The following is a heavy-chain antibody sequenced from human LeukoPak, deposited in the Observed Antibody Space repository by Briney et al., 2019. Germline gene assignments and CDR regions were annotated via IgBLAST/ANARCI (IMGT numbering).Heavy chain of an antibody. CDR2: IYPGDSDT. D-gene: IGHD3-3*01. CDR3: ARSPRRTYYDFWRSLHFDY. V-gene: IGHV5-51*01. J-gene: IGHJ4*02. Sequence: GESLKISCKGSGYSFTSYWIGWGRQMPGKGREWMGIIYPGDSDTRYSPSFQGQVTISADKSISTAYLQWSSLKASDTAMYYCARSPRRTYYDFWRSLHFDYWGQGTLVTVSS. CDR1: GYSFTSYW.